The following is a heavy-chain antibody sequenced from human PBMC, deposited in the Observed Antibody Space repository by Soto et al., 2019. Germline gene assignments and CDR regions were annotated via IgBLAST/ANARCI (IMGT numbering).Heavy chain of an antibody. CDR1: GGTFSSYA. CDR3: ARGISSGWYRPWNY. Sequence: QVQLVQSGAEVKKPGSSVKVSCKASGGTFSSYAISWVRQAPGQGLEWMGGIIPIFGTANYAQKFQGRVTITADEYTSTASMELSSLRSEDTAVYYCARGISSGWYRPWNYWGQGTLVTVSS. D-gene: IGHD6-19*01. CDR2: IIPIFGTA. V-gene: IGHV1-69*01. J-gene: IGHJ4*02.